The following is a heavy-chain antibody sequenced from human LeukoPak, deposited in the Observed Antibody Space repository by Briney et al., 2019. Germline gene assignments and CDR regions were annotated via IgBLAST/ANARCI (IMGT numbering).Heavy chain of an antibody. CDR3: AREVDIVAANYYYYYMDV. D-gene: IGHD5-12*01. CDR2: IYYSGST. CDR1: GGSISSSSYY. J-gene: IGHJ6*03. V-gene: IGHV4-39*07. Sequence: PSETLSLTCTVSGGSISSSSYYWGWIRQPPGKGLVWIGSIYYSGSTYYNPSLKSRVTISVDTSKNQFSLKLSSVTAADTAVYYCAREVDIVAANYYYYYMDVWGKGATVTISS.